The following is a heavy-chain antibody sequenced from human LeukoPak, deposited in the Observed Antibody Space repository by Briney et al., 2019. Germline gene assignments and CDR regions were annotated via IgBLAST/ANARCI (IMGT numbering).Heavy chain of an antibody. CDR1: GGSISTYY. V-gene: IGHV4-59*01. Sequence: PSETLSLTCTVSGGSISTYYWSWIRQPPGKGLEWIGYMYNSGSTKYNPSLKSRVTISTDTSKNQFSLKLSSVTAADTAVYYCAREDYYDSSGNDAFDIWGQGTMVTVSS. CDR2: MYNSGST. J-gene: IGHJ3*02. CDR3: AREDYYDSSGNDAFDI. D-gene: IGHD3-22*01.